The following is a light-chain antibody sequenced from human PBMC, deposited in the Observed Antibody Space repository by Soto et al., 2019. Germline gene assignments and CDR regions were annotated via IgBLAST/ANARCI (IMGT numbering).Light chain of an antibody. CDR3: QQSNNWWT. Sequence: EIVMTQSPATLSVSPGESATLSCWASQSVRSNLAWFQQKPGQAPRLLIYGASNRATGIPARFSGSGSGTEFTLTISSLQSEDFAVYYCQQSNNWWTFGQGTKVEIK. CDR2: GAS. CDR1: QSVRSN. V-gene: IGKV3-15*01. J-gene: IGKJ1*01.